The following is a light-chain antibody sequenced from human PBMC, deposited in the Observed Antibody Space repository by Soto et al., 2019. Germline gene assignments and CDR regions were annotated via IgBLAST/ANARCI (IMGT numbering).Light chain of an antibody. Sequence: QSALTQPASVSGSPGQSITLSCTGTSSDVGGYNYVSWYHQHPGKAPKLMIYDVSNRPSGVSNRFSGSKSGNTASLTISGLQAEDEADYYCSSYTSSSTLEVFGGGTKLTVL. CDR2: DVS. J-gene: IGLJ3*02. CDR1: SSDVGGYNY. V-gene: IGLV2-14*01. CDR3: SSYTSSSTLEV.